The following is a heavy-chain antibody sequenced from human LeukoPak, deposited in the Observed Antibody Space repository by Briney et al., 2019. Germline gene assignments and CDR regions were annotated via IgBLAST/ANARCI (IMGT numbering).Heavy chain of an antibody. CDR3: ARGTPQGYCSSRDCYTWFDP. J-gene: IGHJ5*02. CDR1: GDSINSGTYS. D-gene: IGHD2-2*01. Sequence: SETLSLTCTVSGDSINSGTYSWHWVRQLPGKGPEWIADIHYSGTAYYNPSLKSRVIISVDTSKNQFSLTLSSVTAADTAMYYCARGTPQGYCSSRDCYTWFDPWGQGTLVTVSS. V-gene: IGHV4-31*03. CDR2: IHYSGTA.